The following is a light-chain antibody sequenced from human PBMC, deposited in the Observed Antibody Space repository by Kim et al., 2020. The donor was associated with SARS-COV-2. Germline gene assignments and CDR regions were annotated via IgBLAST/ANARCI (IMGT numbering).Light chain of an antibody. CDR1: QSISTH. CDR2: AAS. V-gene: IGKV1-39*01. J-gene: IGKJ5*01. Sequence: SVGDRVFMTCRTSQSISTHLNWYRQKPRKAPELLIYAASTLQTGVPSRFSGSGSGTEFTLTIRALQPGDSATYFWQQGYSSPQITFGQGTRLEIK. CDR3: QQGYSSPQIT.